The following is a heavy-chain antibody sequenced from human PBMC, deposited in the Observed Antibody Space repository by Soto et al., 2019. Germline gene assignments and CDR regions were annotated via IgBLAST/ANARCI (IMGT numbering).Heavy chain of an antibody. D-gene: IGHD6-13*01. CDR1: GYTFTGYY. CDR3: ARDRRQLVQGLGPHGRPYYYYGMDV. Sequence: ASVKVSFKASGYTFTGYYMHWVRQAPGQGLEWMGWINPNSGGTNYAQKFQGWVTMTRDTSISAAYMELSRLRSDDTAVYYCARDRRQLVQGLGPHGRPYYYYGMDVWGQGTTVTVSS. CDR2: INPNSGGT. J-gene: IGHJ6*02. V-gene: IGHV1-2*04.